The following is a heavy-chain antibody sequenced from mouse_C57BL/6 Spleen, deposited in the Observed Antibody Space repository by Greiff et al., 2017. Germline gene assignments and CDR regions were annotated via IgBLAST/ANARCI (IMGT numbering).Heavy chain of an antibody. J-gene: IGHJ1*03. D-gene: IGHD1-1*01. CDR3: ARADFYGSSSNWYFDV. Sequence: EVHLVESGPGLVKPSQSLSLTCSVTGYSITSGYYWNWIRQFPGNKLEWMGYISYDGSNNYNPSLKNRISITRDTSKNQFFLKLNSVTTEDTATYYCARADFYGSSSNWYFDVWGTGTTVTVSS. V-gene: IGHV3-6*01. CDR1: GYSITSGYY. CDR2: ISYDGSN.